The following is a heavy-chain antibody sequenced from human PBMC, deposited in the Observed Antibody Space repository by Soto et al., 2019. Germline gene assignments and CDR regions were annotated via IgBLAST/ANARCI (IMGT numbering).Heavy chain of an antibody. CDR2: IYPHNSKV. J-gene: IGHJ5*02. CDR3: GRGNVENWFGP. V-gene: IGHV5-51*01. Sequence: PGESLKISCQTSGYTFSNYWIIWVRQMPGKGLEWMGIIYPHNSKVKYNPSVDGQVAMSADRSISTVYLQWSSPRASDTAIYFCGRGNVENWFGPWGQGTPVTVSS. CDR1: GYTFSNYW.